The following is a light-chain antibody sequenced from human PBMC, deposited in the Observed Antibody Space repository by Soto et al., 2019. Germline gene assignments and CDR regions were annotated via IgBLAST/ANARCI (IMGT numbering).Light chain of an antibody. Sequence: EIVLTPSPGTLSLSPGERVTLSCRASQSVSNNYLAWYQQKPGQAPRLLIYGASTRATGIPARFSGSGSGTEFTLTISSLQSEDFAVYYCQQYNNWPRTFGQGTKVDIK. CDR3: QQYNNWPRT. CDR2: GAS. V-gene: IGKV3-15*01. CDR1: QSVSNN. J-gene: IGKJ1*01.